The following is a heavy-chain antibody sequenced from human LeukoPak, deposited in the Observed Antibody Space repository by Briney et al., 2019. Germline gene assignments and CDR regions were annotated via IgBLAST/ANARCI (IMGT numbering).Heavy chain of an antibody. CDR2: IRNKAYGGTT. Sequence: GGSLRLSCTASGFTFGDYAMSWVRQAPGKGLEWVGFIRNKAYGGTTEYAASVKGRFTISRDDSKSIAYLQMNSLKTEDTAVYYCTRDLYYDFWSGYYGMDVWGQGTTVTVSS. CDR1: GFTFGDYA. CDR3: TRDLYYDFWSGYYGMDV. V-gene: IGHV3-49*04. J-gene: IGHJ6*02. D-gene: IGHD3-3*01.